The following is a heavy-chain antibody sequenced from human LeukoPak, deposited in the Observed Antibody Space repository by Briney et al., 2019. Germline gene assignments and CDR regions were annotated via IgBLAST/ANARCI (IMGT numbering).Heavy chain of an antibody. D-gene: IGHD3-3*01. V-gene: IGHV3-66*01. Sequence: PGGSLGLSCAASGFTVNNNYMSWVRQAPGKGLEWVSFIDSGDNTYYADSVKGRFTISRDNSKNTLYLQMNSLRAEDTAVYNCARVSYDFWSGYRYYFDYWGQGTLVTVSS. CDR3: ARVSYDFWSGYRYYFDY. J-gene: IGHJ4*02. CDR2: IDSGDNT. CDR1: GFTVNNNY.